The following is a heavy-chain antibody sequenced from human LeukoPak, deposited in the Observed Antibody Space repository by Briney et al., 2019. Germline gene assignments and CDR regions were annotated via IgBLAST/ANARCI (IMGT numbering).Heavy chain of an antibody. D-gene: IGHD1-26*01. CDR2: IYPGDSDT. J-gene: IGHJ3*02. CDR3: ARSGGNYYSI. Sequence: GESLKIPCKGSGYRFTSYWIGWVRQMPGKGLEWMGIIYPGDSDTIYSPSFQGQVTISADKSTSTANLQWSSLKASDTAMYYCARSGGNYYSIWGQGTMVTVSS. CDR1: GYRFTSYW. V-gene: IGHV5-51*01.